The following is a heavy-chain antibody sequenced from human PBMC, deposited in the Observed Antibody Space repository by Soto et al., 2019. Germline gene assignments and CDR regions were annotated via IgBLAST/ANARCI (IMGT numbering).Heavy chain of an antibody. CDR3: ARGPDY. CDR2: MCHSGST. V-gene: IGHV4-30-2*01. CDR1: GGSISSDDCS. J-gene: IGHJ4*02. Sequence: SETLSLTCAVSGGSISSDDCSWIWIRQPPGKGLEWIGYMCHSGSTYYNPSLKSRVTISIDRSKNQFSLKLSSVTAADTAVYYCARGPDYWGQGILVTVSS.